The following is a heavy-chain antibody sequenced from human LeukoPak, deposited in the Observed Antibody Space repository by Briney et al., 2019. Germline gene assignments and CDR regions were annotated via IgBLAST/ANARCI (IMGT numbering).Heavy chain of an antibody. Sequence: PGGSLRLSCAASGFTFSSYGMHWVRQAPGKGLEWVAVIWYDGSNKYYADSVKGRFTISRDNSKNTLYLQMNSLRAEDTAVYYCARDAELGVTGSYYGMDVWGQGTTVTVSS. D-gene: IGHD7-27*01. V-gene: IGHV3-33*01. CDR1: GFTFSSYG. CDR3: ARDAELGVTGSYYGMDV. CDR2: IWYDGSNK. J-gene: IGHJ6*02.